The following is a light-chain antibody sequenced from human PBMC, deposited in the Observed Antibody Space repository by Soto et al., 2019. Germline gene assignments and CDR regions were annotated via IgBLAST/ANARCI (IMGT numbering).Light chain of an antibody. V-gene: IGLV2-8*01. CDR3: SSYAGSNNYV. CDR1: SSDVGGYNY. CDR2: EVS. J-gene: IGLJ1*01. Sequence: QSALTQPPSASGSPGQSVPSSCTGTSSDVGGYNYVSWYQQYPGKAPKLMIYEVSKRPSGVPDRFSGSKSGNTASLTVSGLQAEDEADYYCSSYAGSNNYVFGTGTKLTVL.